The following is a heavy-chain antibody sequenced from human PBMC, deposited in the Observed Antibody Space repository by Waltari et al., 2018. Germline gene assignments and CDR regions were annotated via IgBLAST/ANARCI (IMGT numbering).Heavy chain of an antibody. V-gene: IGHV1-69*01. Sequence: QVQLVQSGAEVKKPGSSVKVSCKASGGTFSSYAISWVRQAPGQGLEWMGGIIHIVGKANNGQKVQGRGTITADESTSTAYMELSSLRSEDTAVYYCARVRDIVVEYYYYGMDVWGQGTTVTVSS. J-gene: IGHJ6*02. CDR1: GGTFSSYA. D-gene: IGHD2-2*01. CDR2: IIHIVGKA. CDR3: ARVRDIVVEYYYYGMDV.